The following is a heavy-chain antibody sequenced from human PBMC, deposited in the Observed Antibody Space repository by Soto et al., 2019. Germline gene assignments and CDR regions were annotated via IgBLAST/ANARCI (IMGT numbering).Heavy chain of an antibody. CDR1: GGSISSGGYS. CDR3: ARAQSPNYDFWSGYSLGYNWFDP. CDR2: IYHSGST. J-gene: IGHJ5*02. V-gene: IGHV4-30-2*01. Sequence: SETLSLTCAVSGGSISSGGYSWSWIRQPPGKGLEWIGYIYHSGSTYYNPSLKSRVTISVDRSKNQFSLKLSSVTAADTAVYYCARAQSPNYDFWSGYSLGYNWFDPWGQGTLVTVSS. D-gene: IGHD3-3*01.